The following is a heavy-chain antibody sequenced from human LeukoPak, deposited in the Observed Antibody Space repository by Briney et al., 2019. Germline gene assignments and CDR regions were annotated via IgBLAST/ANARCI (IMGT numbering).Heavy chain of an antibody. CDR3: ISDHTGHDDY. V-gene: IGHV3-74*01. CDR2: INIDGSTT. J-gene: IGHJ4*02. D-gene: IGHD1-1*01. CDR1: GFSFSSYW. Sequence: AGGSLRLSCAASGFSFSSYWMHWVRQAPGKGLVWVSRINIDGSTTTYADSVKGRFTISGDNAKNTLSLQMNSLRADDTAVYYCISDHTGHDDYWGQGTLVTVSS.